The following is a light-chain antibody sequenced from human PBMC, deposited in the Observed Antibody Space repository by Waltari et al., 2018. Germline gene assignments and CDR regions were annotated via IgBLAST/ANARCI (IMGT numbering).Light chain of an antibody. Sequence: DIVMTQSPDYLPVSLGERATINRKSSPSVLYSFKNKNYLAWYLQKPVHSPKLLISWASTRESGVPDRFSGSGSGTDFTLTISSLQAEDVAVYYCQQYYTNPITFGPGTKVELK. CDR2: WAS. J-gene: IGKJ3*01. CDR3: QQYYTNPIT. V-gene: IGKV4-1*01. CDR1: PSVLYSFKNKNY.